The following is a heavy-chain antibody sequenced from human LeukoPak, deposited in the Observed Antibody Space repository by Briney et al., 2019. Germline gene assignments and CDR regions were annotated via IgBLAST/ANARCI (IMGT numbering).Heavy chain of an antibody. D-gene: IGHD6-19*01. CDR3: ARTGQLLADYYYYMDV. Sequence: QTGGSLRLSCVASGFSFSSYSMNWVRQAPGKGLEWVSYISSSSSTIYYADSVKGRFTISRDNAKNSLYLQMNSLRAEDTAVYYCARTGQLLADYYYYMDVWGKGTTVTVSS. CDR2: ISSSSSTI. J-gene: IGHJ6*03. CDR1: GFSFSSYS. V-gene: IGHV3-48*01.